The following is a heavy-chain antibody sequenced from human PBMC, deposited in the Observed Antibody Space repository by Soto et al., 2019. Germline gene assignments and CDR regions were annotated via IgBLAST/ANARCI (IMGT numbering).Heavy chain of an antibody. CDR1: GFTFSNAW. V-gene: IGHV3-15*01. Sequence: GGSLRLSCAASGFTFSNAWMSWVRQAPGKGLEWVGRIKSKTDGGTTDYAAPVKGRFTISRDDSKNTLYLQMNSLKTDDTAVYYCTTGGFGDTGITGTIYWGQGTLVTVSS. CDR2: IKSKTDGGTT. J-gene: IGHJ4*02. D-gene: IGHD1-7*01. CDR3: TTGGFGDTGITGTIY.